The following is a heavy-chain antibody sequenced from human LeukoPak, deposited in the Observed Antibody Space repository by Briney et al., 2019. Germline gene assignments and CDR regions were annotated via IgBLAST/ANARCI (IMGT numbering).Heavy chain of an antibody. J-gene: IGHJ4*02. CDR1: GFTFRSHA. D-gene: IGHD1-26*01. V-gene: IGHV3-23*01. Sequence: GGSLRLSCVGSGFTFRSHAMTWVRQAPGKGLEWVSSVSGSGRNTFYPDSVEGRFTISRDNSKNTVYLQMNSLRADDTAVYYCVKSRRVGANQRGLFDYWGQGTLVTVSP. CDR2: VSGSGRNT. CDR3: VKSRRVGANQRGLFDY.